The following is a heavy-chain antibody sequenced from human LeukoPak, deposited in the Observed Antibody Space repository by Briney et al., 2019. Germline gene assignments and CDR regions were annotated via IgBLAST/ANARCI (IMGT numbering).Heavy chain of an antibody. CDR1: GFTFSSYA. CDR3: ARGPYDNSGYRFDY. J-gene: IGHJ4*02. V-gene: IGHV3-66*01. Sequence: GGSLRLSCAASGFTFSSYAMHWVRQAPGKGLEWVSVIYSGGSTYYADSVKGRFTISRDNSKSTLYLQMNSLRAEDTAVYYCARGPYDNSGYRFDYWGQGTLVTVSS. D-gene: IGHD3-22*01. CDR2: IYSGGST.